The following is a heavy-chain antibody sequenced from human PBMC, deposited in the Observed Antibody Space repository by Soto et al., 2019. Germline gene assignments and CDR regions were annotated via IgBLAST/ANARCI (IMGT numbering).Heavy chain of an antibody. V-gene: IGHV4-59*01. CDR1: GGSISSYY. CDR3: ASDDYGDYRFDY. CDR2: IYYSGST. D-gene: IGHD4-17*01. J-gene: IGHJ4*02. Sequence: QVQLQESGPGLVKPSETLSLTCTVSGGSISSYYWSWIRQPPGKGLEWIGYIYYSGSTNYNPSLKSRVTISVDTSKNQFSLKLSSVTAADTAVYYCASDDYGDYRFDYWGQGTLVTVSS.